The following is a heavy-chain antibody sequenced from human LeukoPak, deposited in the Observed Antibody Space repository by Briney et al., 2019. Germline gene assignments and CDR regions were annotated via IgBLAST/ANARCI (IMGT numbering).Heavy chain of an antibody. CDR2: INHSGST. D-gene: IGHD3-10*01. Sequence: PSETLSLTCAVSGVSISSGDYSWSWIRQPSGKGLEWIGYINHSGSTYYNPSLKTRVTISVDRSKNQFSLKMTSVTAADTAVYYCARDERVRGVSLGRGVWGQGTTVTVSS. V-gene: IGHV4-30-2*01. CDR1: GVSISSGDYS. CDR3: ARDERVRGVSLGRGV. J-gene: IGHJ6*02.